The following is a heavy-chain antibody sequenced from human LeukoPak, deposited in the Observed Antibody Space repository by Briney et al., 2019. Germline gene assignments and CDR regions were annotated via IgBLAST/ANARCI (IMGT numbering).Heavy chain of an antibody. CDR2: IYYSGST. V-gene: IGHV4-59*08. CDR3: ARHNARLRGWIGEVDF. J-gene: IGHJ4*02. D-gene: IGHD3-10*01. CDR1: GGSINNYY. Sequence: SETLSLTCSVSGGSINNYYWSWFRQPPGKGLEWIAYIYYSGSTNYNPSFRSRVTISVDTSRSQFSLMLSSVIAADTAVYYCARHNARLRGWIGEVDFWGQGALVAVSS.